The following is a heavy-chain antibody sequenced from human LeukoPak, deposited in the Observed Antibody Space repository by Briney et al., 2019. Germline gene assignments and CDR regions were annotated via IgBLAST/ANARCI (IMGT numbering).Heavy chain of an antibody. J-gene: IGHJ5*02. Sequence: PSETLSLTCTVSGGSISSYYWSWIRQPPGKGLEWIGYIYYSGSTNYNPSLKSRVTISVDTSKNQFSLKLSSVTAADTAVYYCARVRTYDFWSGTPNNWFDPWGQGTLVTVSS. CDR2: IYYSGST. V-gene: IGHV4-59*08. D-gene: IGHD3-3*01. CDR3: ARVRTYDFWSGTPNNWFDP. CDR1: GGSISSYY.